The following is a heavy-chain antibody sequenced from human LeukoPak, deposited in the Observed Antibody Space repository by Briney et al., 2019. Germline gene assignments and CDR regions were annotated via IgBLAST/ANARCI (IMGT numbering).Heavy chain of an antibody. V-gene: IGHV3-23*01. CDR1: XXTFXXXX. CDR2: XXXXGGXT. Sequence: GGSLRLSCAXSXXTFXXXXXXXXXXXXXXXXXWXXAXXXXGGXTYYXDXVKGRFTISRDNSKNTLYLQMNSLRAEDTAVYYCAKDNARLKQWLFYGMDVWGQGTTVTVSS. CDR3: AKDNARLKQWLFYGMDV. D-gene: IGHD6-19*01. J-gene: IGHJ6*02.